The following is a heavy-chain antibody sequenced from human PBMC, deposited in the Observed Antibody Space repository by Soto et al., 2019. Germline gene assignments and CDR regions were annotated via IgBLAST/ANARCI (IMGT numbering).Heavy chain of an antibody. J-gene: IGHJ4*02. D-gene: IGHD3-9*01. CDR3: ARHPDRAYDILTGYYSPYYFDY. CDR2: IYSTGNT. CDR1: GDSIRSSSY. Sequence: SETLSLTCTVSGDSIRSSSYWGWIRQPPGKGLEWIGSIYSTGNTYYNPYLNSQVTISVDTSKNQFSLKLSSVTAADTAVYYCARHPDRAYDILTGYYSPYYFDYWGQGTLVTVSS. V-gene: IGHV4-39*01.